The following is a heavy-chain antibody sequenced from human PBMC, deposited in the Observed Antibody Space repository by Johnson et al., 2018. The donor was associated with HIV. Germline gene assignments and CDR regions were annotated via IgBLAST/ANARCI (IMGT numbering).Heavy chain of an antibody. V-gene: IGHV3-11*04. D-gene: IGHD3-22*01. J-gene: IGHJ3*02. CDR3: ARDEGYYYDGSGFFDI. CDR1: GFIFSDYY. Sequence: QVQLVESGGGLVQPGGSLRLSCAASGFIFSDYYMSWIRQAPGKGLEWVSYISSSANTIYYADSVKGRFNISRDNAKNSLYLQMNSLRAEDTAVYYCARDEGYYYDGSGFFDIWGQGTMVTVSS. CDR2: ISSSANTI.